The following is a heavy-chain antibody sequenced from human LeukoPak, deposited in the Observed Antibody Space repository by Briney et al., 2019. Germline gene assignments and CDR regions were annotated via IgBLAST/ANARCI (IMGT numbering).Heavy chain of an antibody. Sequence: SETLSLTCAVSGGSFSRYYWSWIRQPPGKGLEWIGEINHSGSTNYHPPLKSRVTISVDTSKNQFSLKLSSVTAADTAVYYCARGVVADALDIWGQGTMVTVSS. CDR2: INHSGST. CDR1: GGSFSRYY. J-gene: IGHJ3*02. V-gene: IGHV4-34*01. CDR3: ARGVVADALDI. D-gene: IGHD2-15*01.